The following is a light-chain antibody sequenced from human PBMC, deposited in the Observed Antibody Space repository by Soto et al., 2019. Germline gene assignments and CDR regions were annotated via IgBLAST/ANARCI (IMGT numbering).Light chain of an antibody. CDR3: CAYAGGVI. J-gene: IGLJ2*01. Sequence: QSVLTQPASVSGSPGQSITISCTGTSSDVGSYNLVSWYQQYPGKAPKLMIYEVTKRPSGVSDRFSGSKSGNTASLTISGVQAEDEADYYCCAYAGGVIFGGGTKLTVL. CDR1: SSDVGSYNL. CDR2: EVT. V-gene: IGLV2-23*02.